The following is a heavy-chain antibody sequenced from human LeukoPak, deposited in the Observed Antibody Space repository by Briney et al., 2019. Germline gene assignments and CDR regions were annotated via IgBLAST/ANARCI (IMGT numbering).Heavy chain of an antibody. CDR2: MNPNSGNT. V-gene: IGHV1-8*01. D-gene: IGHD3-10*01. Sequence: VASVKVSCKASGYTFTSYDINWVRQATGQGLEWMGWMNPNSGNTGYAQKFQGRVTMTRNTSISTAYMELSSLRSEDTAVYYCARVRGVRGVPHYYYYMDVWGKGTTVTISS. CDR1: GYTFTSYD. J-gene: IGHJ6*03. CDR3: ARVRGVRGVPHYYYYMDV.